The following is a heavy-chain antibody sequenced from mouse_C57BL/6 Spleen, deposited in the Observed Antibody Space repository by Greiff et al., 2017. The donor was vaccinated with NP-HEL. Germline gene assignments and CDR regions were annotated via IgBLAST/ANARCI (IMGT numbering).Heavy chain of an antibody. D-gene: IGHD1-1*01. CDR1: GYTFTDYD. V-gene: IGHV1-15*01. CDR3: TSVTTVVARYYAMDY. CDR2: IDPETGGT. Sequence: QVQLKESGAELVRPGASVTLSCKASGYTFTDYDMHWVKQTPVHGLEWIGAIDPETGGTAYNQKFKGKAILTADKSSSTAYMELRSLTSEDSAVYYCTSVTTVVARYYAMDYWGQGTSVTVSS. J-gene: IGHJ4*01.